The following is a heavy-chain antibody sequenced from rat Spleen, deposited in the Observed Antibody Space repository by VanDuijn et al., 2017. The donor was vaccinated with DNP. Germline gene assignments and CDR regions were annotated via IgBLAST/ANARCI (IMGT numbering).Heavy chain of an antibody. J-gene: IGHJ3*01. D-gene: IGHD4-2*01. Sequence: EVKLVESGGGLVQPGRSLKLSCVASGFNFNDYWMGWVRQAPGKGLEWIGEIKDDSSIKNYNPSLNGKVTFSRDNDQNTLYLQMTNLESEDTGIYYCVTRGDPFDNWFAYWGRGALVTVS. CDR1: GFNFNDYW. CDR2: IKDDSSIK. CDR3: VTRGDPFDNWFAY. V-gene: IGHV4-2*01.